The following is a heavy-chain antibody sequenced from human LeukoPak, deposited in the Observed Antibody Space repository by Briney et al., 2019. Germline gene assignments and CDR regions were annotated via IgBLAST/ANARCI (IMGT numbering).Heavy chain of an antibody. D-gene: IGHD6-13*01. CDR1: GYRFTNYW. J-gene: IGHJ4*02. Sequence: PGESLKISCQGSGYRFTNYWIGWVRQMPGKGLEWMGIINPGDSDTRYSPSFQGQVTISADKSISTAYLQWSSLKASDTAMYYCARLAGSSWSDFDYWGQGTLVTVSS. CDR3: ARLAGSSWSDFDY. CDR2: INPGDSDT. V-gene: IGHV5-51*01.